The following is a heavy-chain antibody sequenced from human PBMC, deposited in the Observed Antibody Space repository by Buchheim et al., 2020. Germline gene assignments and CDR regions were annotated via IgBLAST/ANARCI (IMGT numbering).Heavy chain of an antibody. CDR2: IIPIFGIA. CDR3: AREYYYYYGRDV. Sequence: QVQLVQSGAEVKKPGSSVKVSCKASGGTFSSYAISWVRQAPGQGLEWMGRIIPIFGIANYAQKFQGRFTITADKSTSTVYMELSSLRTKDRAVYYYAREYYYYYGRDVWGQGTT. J-gene: IGHJ6*01. CDR1: GGTFSSYA. V-gene: IGHV1-69*04.